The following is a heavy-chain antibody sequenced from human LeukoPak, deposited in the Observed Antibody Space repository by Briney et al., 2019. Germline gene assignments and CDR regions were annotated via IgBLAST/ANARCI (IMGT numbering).Heavy chain of an antibody. Sequence: GGSLRLSCVASGFTLSNYALNWVRQVPGTGLEWVSFISSSGSYINYADSVKGRFTISRDNAKNSLYLQMNSLRAEDTAVYYCARVTGVVRGYSDYWGQGTLVTVSS. J-gene: IGHJ4*02. CDR3: ARVTGVVRGYSDY. D-gene: IGHD3-10*01. CDR2: ISSSGSYI. V-gene: IGHV3-21*01. CDR1: GFTLSNYA.